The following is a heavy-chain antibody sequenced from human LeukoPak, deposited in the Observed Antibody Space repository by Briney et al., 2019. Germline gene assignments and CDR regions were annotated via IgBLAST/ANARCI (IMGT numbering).Heavy chain of an antibody. V-gene: IGHV4-59*01. J-gene: IGHJ4*02. Sequence: PSETPSLTCTVSGDSISGYYWSWIRQPPGKGLEWIGNIYYSGTTNHNPSLKSRVTISVDTSKNQFSLKLSSVTAADTATYYCARGGSYHGYWGQGTLVTVSS. CDR1: GDSISGYY. CDR3: ARGGSYHGY. D-gene: IGHD1-26*01. CDR2: IYYSGTT.